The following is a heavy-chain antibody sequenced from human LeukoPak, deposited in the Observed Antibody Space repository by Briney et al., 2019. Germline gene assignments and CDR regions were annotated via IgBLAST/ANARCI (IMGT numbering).Heavy chain of an antibody. Sequence: PGGSLRLSCAASGFTFDDYGMSWVRQGPGKGLEWVSGINWNGGSTGYADSVKGRFTISRDNAKNSVYLQMSSLRVEDTALYHCVLTSGSGSYRGYLNYWGQGTLVTVSS. D-gene: IGHD3-10*01. CDR1: GFTFDDYG. CDR2: INWNGGST. J-gene: IGHJ4*02. V-gene: IGHV3-20*01. CDR3: VLTSGSGSYRGYLNY.